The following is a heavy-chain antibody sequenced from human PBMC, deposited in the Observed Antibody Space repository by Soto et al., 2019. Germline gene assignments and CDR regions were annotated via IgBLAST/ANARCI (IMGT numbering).Heavy chain of an antibody. CDR2: ISYDGSNK. V-gene: IGHV3-30*18. D-gene: IGHD6-19*01. J-gene: IGHJ6*02. CDR3: AKDDIAVAGTDPNPNYYYYGMDV. CDR1: GFTFSSYG. Sequence: QVQLVESGGGVVQPGRSLRLSCAASGFTFSSYGMHWVRQAPGKGLEWVAVISYDGSNKYYADSVKGRFTISRDNSKNTLYLQMNSLRAEDTAVYYCAKDDIAVAGTDPNPNYYYYGMDVWGQGTTVTVSS.